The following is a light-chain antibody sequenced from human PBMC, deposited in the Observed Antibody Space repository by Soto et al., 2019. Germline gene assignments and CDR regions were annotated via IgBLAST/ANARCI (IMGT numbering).Light chain of an antibody. CDR2: GAS. J-gene: IGKJ3*01. CDR1: QSVSANY. Sequence: EIVLTQSPGTLSLSPGERATLSCRASQSVSANYLAWYQQKPGQAPRLLIYGASSRATGIPDRFSGSASGTAFTLTISRLEPEDFAVYFCQQHGSSPFTFGPGTKVDI. V-gene: IGKV3-20*01. CDR3: QQHGSSPFT.